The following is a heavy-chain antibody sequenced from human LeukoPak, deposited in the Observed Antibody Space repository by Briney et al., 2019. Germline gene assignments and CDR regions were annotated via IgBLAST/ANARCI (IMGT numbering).Heavy chain of an antibody. V-gene: IGHV3-23*01. D-gene: IGHD3-3*01. J-gene: IGHJ4*02. CDR3: AKSAGYYREAHFDY. Sequence: GGSLRLSCAASGFTFSSYAMSWVRQAPGKGLEWVSAISGSGDTTYYADSVRGRFTISRDNSKNTLYLQMNSLRAEDTAVYYCAKSAGYYREAHFDYWGQGTLVTVSS. CDR1: GFTFSSYA. CDR2: ISGSGDTT.